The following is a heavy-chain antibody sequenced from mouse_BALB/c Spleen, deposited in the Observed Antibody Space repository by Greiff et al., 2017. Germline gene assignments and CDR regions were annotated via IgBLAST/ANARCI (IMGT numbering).Heavy chain of an antibody. CDR2: ISYDGSN. J-gene: IGHJ4*01. Sequence: ESGPGLVKPSQSLSLTCSVTGYSITSGYYWNWIRQFPGNKLEWMGYISYDGSNNYNPSLKNRISITRDTSKNQFFLKLNSVTTEDTATYYCARVGYGNYFYAMDYWGQGTSVTVSS. CDR1: GYSITSGYY. V-gene: IGHV3-6*02. D-gene: IGHD2-10*02. CDR3: ARVGYGNYFYAMDY.